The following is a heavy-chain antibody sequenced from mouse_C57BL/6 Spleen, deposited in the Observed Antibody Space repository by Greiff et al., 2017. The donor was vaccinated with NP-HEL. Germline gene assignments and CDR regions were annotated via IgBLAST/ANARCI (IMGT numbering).Heavy chain of an antibody. V-gene: IGHV5-17*01. CDR2: ISSGSSTI. J-gene: IGHJ2*01. CDR3: ARPSTGTAYYFDY. D-gene: IGHD4-1*02. CDR1: GFTFSDYG. Sequence: DVKLVESGGGLVKPGGSLKLSCAASGFTFSDYGMHWVRQAPEKGLEWVAYISSGSSTIYYADTVKGRFTISRDNAKNTLFLQMTSLRSEDTAMYYCARPSTGTAYYFDYWGQGTTLTVSS.